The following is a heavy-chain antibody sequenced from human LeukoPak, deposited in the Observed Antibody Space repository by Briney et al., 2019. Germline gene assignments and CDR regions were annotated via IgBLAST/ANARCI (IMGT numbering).Heavy chain of an antibody. J-gene: IGHJ5*02. CDR2: IYYSGST. V-gene: IGHV4-39*07. D-gene: IGHD4-23*01. CDR1: GGSISSSSYY. Sequence: SETLSLTCTVSGGSISSSSYYWGWIRQPPGKGLEWIGRIYYSGSTYYNPSLKSRVNISVDTSKNQFSLKLSSVTAADTAVYYCAAQTGTTVVNWFDPWGQGTLVTVSS. CDR3: AAQTGTTVVNWFDP.